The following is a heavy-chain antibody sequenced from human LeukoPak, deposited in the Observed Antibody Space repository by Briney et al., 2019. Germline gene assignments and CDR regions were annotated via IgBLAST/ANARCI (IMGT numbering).Heavy chain of an antibody. CDR3: AHRPLAYLELPVWFDP. D-gene: IGHD1-7*01. V-gene: IGHV2-5*01. Sequence: SGPTLVNPTQTLTLTCTFSGFSLSTSGVGVGWIRQPPGKALEWLALIYWNDDKRYSPSLKSRLTITKDTSKNQVVLTMTNMDPVDTATYYCAHRPLAYLELPVWFDPWGQGTLVTVSP. J-gene: IGHJ5*02. CDR1: GFSLSTSGVG. CDR2: IYWNDDK.